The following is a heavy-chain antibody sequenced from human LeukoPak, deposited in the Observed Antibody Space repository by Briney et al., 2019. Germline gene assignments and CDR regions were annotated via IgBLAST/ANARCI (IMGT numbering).Heavy chain of an antibody. CDR2: ISSSGSTI. CDR3: ARGGPDLTHYYYYYMDV. Sequence: SGGSLRLSCAASGFTFSDYYMSWIRQAPGKGLEWVSYISSSGSTIYYADSVKGRFTISRDNAKNSLYLQMSSLRSEDTAVYYCARGGPDLTHYYYYYMDVWGKGTTVTVSS. J-gene: IGHJ6*03. CDR1: GFTFSDYY. V-gene: IGHV3-11*01.